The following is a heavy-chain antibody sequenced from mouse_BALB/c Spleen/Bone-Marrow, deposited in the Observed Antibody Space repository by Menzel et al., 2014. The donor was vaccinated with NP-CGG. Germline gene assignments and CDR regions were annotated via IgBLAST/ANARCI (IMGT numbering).Heavy chain of an antibody. V-gene: IGHV14-3*02. CDR2: IDPANGNT. Sequence: VHLQQPGAELVRPGASVKLSCTASGFNIKDTYMHWVKQRPEQGLEWIGRIDPANGNTKYDPEFQGKATITADTSSNTAYLQLSSLTSEDTAVYYCAAYYRYLAWFAYWGQGTLVTVSA. CDR3: AAYYRYLAWFAY. CDR1: GFNIKDTY. J-gene: IGHJ3*01. D-gene: IGHD2-14*01.